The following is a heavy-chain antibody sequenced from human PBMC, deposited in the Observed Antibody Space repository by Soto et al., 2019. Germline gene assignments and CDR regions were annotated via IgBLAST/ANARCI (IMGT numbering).Heavy chain of an antibody. J-gene: IGHJ4*02. V-gene: IGHV1-2*04. Sequence: ASVKVSCKASGYTFTGYYMHWVRQAPGQGLEWMGWINPNSGGTNYAQKFQGWVTMTRDTSISTAYMELSRLRSDDTAVYYCARGYSSGSNEKLDYWGQGTLVTVYS. D-gene: IGHD6-19*01. CDR1: GYTFTGYY. CDR3: ARGYSSGSNEKLDY. CDR2: INPNSGGT.